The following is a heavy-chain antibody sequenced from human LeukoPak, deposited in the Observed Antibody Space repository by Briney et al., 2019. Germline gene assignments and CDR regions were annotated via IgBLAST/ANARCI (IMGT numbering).Heavy chain of an antibody. CDR1: GFTFSSYW. J-gene: IGHJ4*02. Sequence: GGSLRLSCAASGFTFSSYWMSWVRQAPGKGLEWVANIKQDGSEKYYVDSVKGRFTISRDNAKNSLYLQMNSLRAEDTAVYYCARVRGSGSYEPFDCWGQGTLVTVSS. D-gene: IGHD3-10*01. CDR2: IKQDGSEK. CDR3: ARVRGSGSYEPFDC. V-gene: IGHV3-7*01.